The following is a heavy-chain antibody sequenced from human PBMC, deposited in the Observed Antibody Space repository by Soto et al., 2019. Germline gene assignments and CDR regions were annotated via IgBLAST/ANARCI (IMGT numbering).Heavy chain of an antibody. CDR3: AKSLPYAYDILTGFDY. D-gene: IGHD3-9*01. CDR1: VFTFTGHA. CDR2: INGYGVST. J-gene: IGHJ4*02. Sequence: PWWSLRLSCLASVFTFTGHAMTWFRQAPGKGLEWVSAINGYGVSTYYAGSVKGRFTISRDNSRNTLSLEMNSLRAEDTAVYYCAKSLPYAYDILTGFDYWGQGTLVTVSS. V-gene: IGHV3-23*01.